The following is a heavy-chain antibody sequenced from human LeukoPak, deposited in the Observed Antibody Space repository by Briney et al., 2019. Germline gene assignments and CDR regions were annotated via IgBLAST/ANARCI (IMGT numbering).Heavy chain of an antibody. CDR3: ARMSPRYSSGYGTKDFDY. Sequence: SETLSLTCTVSGGSISSGDYYWSWIRQPPGKSLEWIGYIYYSGSTNYNPSLKSRVTISVDTSKNQFSLKLSSVTAADTAVYYCARMSPRYSSGYGTKDFDYWGQGTLVTVSS. V-gene: IGHV4-61*08. J-gene: IGHJ4*02. CDR1: GGSISSGDYY. CDR2: IYYSGST. D-gene: IGHD6-19*01.